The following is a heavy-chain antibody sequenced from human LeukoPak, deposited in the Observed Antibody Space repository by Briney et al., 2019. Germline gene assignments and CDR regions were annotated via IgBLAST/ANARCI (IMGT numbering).Heavy chain of an antibody. CDR3: ARHGKGGSGSYPL. CDR1: GGSFSGYY. CDR2: INHSGGT. J-gene: IGHJ4*02. D-gene: IGHD3-10*01. V-gene: IGHV4-34*01. Sequence: SETLSLTCAVYGGSFSGYYWSWIRQPPGKGLEWIGEINHSGGTNYNPSLKSRVTISVDTSKNQFSLKLSSVTAADTAVYYCARHGKGGSGSYPLWGQGTLVTVSS.